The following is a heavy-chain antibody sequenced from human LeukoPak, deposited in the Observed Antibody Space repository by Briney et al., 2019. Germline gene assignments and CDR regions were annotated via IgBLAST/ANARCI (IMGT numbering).Heavy chain of an antibody. CDR2: VNHGGST. Sequence: SETLSLTCAVDGGSFSDYSWSWIRQPPGKGLEWIGDVNHGGSTNYNPSLKSRIAISVDTSKNQFSLRLSSVTAADTGVYYCARIGMDYYFYMDVWGKGTTVSVSS. V-gene: IGHV4-34*01. CDR1: GGSFSDYS. CDR3: ARIGMDYYFYMDV. D-gene: IGHD1-14*01. J-gene: IGHJ6*03.